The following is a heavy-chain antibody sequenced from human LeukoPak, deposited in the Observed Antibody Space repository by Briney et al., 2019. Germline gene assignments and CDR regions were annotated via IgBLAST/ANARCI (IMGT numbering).Heavy chain of an antibody. CDR1: GYTFTSFG. D-gene: IGHD3-22*01. V-gene: IGHV1-18*01. CDR2: ISAYNGNT. Sequence: GASVKVSCKASGYTFTSFGISWVRQAPGQGLEWMGWISAYNGNTNYAQKLQGRVTMTTDTSTSTAYMELRSLRSDDTAVYFCARGSRDSGYSLPFDPWGQGTLVTVSS. CDR3: ARGSRDSGYSLPFDP. J-gene: IGHJ5*02.